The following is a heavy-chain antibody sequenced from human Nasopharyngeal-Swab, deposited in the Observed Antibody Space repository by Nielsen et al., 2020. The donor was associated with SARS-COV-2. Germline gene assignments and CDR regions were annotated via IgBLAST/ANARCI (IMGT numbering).Heavy chain of an antibody. CDR2: ISSTGSSI. CDR3: ARGRFSSAWADY. Sequence: GESLKISCAGSGFTFSGYTMNWVRQAPGKGLEWVSSISSTGSSIYYADSVKGRFTISRDNAKNSLYLQMNSLRAEDTAVYYCARGRFSSAWADYWGQGTLVIVSS. D-gene: IGHD6-19*01. CDR1: GFTFSGYT. J-gene: IGHJ4*02. V-gene: IGHV3-21*01.